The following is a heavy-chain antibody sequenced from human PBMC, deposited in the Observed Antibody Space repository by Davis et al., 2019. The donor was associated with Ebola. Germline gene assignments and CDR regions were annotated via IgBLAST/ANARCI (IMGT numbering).Heavy chain of an antibody. J-gene: IGHJ6*02. CDR3: ARAYCSSTSCYIHYYYGMDV. D-gene: IGHD2-2*02. CDR2: ISRSSSTI. V-gene: IGHV3-48*02. CDR1: GFTFSSYS. Sequence: PGGSLTLSCAASGFTFSSYSMNWVRQAPGTGLEWVSYISRSSSTIYYADSVKGRFTISRDNAKNSLYLQMNSLRDEDTAVYYCARAYCSSTSCYIHYYYGMDVWGQGTTVTVSS.